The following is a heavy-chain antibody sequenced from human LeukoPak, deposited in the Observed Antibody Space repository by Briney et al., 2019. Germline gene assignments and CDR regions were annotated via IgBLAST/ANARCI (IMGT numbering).Heavy chain of an antibody. D-gene: IGHD4-17*01. CDR2: IYRAGTT. Sequence: GGSLRLSCAASGFTVSTNYMSWVRQAPGKGLEWVSVIYRAGTTYYADSVKGRFTISRDNSKNTLYLQMNSPRADDTAVYYCARVTDGDYPDYWGQGTLVIVSS. J-gene: IGHJ4*02. CDR1: GFTVSTNY. V-gene: IGHV3-66*01. CDR3: ARVTDGDYPDY.